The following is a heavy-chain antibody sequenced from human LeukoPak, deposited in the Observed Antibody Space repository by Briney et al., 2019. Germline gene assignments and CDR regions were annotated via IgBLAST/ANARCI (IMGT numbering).Heavy chain of an antibody. D-gene: IGHD2-15*01. Sequence: SETLSLTCTVSGGSISSSSYYWGWIRQPPGKGLEWIGSIYYSGSTYYNPSLKSRVTISVDTSKNQFSLKLSSVTAADTAVYYCANVVVAATINWFDPWGQGTLVTVSS. CDR1: GGSISSSSYY. J-gene: IGHJ5*02. CDR2: IYYSGST. CDR3: ANVVVAATINWFDP. V-gene: IGHV4-39*01.